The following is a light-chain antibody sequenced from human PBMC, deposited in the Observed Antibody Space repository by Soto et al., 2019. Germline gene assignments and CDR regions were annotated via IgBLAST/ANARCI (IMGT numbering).Light chain of an antibody. Sequence: QSVLTQPPSVSGAPGQRVTISCTGSSCNIGAGYDVHWYQQLPGTAPKLLIYGNSNRPSGVPDRFSGSKSGTSASLAITGLQAEDEADYYRQSYDSSLSAPVFGTGTKVTVL. CDR1: SCNIGAGYD. V-gene: IGLV1-40*01. J-gene: IGLJ1*01. CDR3: QSYDSSLSAPV. CDR2: GNS.